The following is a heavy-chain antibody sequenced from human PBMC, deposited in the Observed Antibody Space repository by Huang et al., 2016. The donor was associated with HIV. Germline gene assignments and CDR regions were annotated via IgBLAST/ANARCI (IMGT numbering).Heavy chain of an antibody. J-gene: IGHJ4*02. CDR3: ARGSAGVLWFGEM. Sequence: QERLVESGGGVVQPGRSLRLSCAASGFTFSSYAMNWVRQAPGKGLEWVAVISYDGSKQHYVDSVKGRFTISRDNSKKMLYLQMNGLRMGDTAVYYCARGSAGVLWFGEMWGQGTLVTVSS. CDR2: ISYDGSKQ. V-gene: IGHV3-30*04. D-gene: IGHD3-10*01. CDR1: GFTFSSYA.